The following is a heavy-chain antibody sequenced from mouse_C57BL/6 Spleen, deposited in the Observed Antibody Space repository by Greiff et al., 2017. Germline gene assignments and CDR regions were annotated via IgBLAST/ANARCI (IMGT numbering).Heavy chain of an antibody. CDR3: ARDDYHYGSSFDY. J-gene: IGHJ2*01. Sequence: EVQVVESGGGLVKPGGSLKLSCAASGFTFSSYAMSWVRQTPEKRLEWVATISDGGSYTYYPDNVKGRFTISRDNAKNNLYLQMSHLKSEDTAMYYCARDDYHYGSSFDYWGQGTTLTVSS. CDR2: ISDGGSYT. V-gene: IGHV5-4*01. CDR1: GFTFSSYA. D-gene: IGHD1-1*01.